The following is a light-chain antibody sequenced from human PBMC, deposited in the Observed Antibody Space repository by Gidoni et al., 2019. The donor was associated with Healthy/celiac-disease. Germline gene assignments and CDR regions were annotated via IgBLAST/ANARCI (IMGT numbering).Light chain of an antibody. CDR2: AAS. Sequence: DRVTITCRASQSISSYLNWYQQKPGKAPKLLIYAASSLQSRVPSRFSGSGSGTDFTLTISSLQPEDFATYYCPQSYSTPLWTFGQGTKVEIK. V-gene: IGKV1-39*01. CDR3: PQSYSTPLWT. CDR1: QSISSY. J-gene: IGKJ1*01.